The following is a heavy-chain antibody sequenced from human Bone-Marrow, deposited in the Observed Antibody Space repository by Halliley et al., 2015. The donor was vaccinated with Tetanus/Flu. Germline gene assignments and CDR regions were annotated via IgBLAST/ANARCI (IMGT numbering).Heavy chain of an antibody. CDR2: IKQDGSEK. CDR1: GFTFSGYW. CDR3: AKDCRSGHSLYFMDV. Sequence: SLRLSCAASGFTFSGYWMSWVRQAPGKGLEWVANIKQDGSEKFHGDSVKGRFIISRDNAKNSLYLQMDNLRPEDTALYYCAKDCRSGHSLYFMDVGGRGPPVIVS. D-gene: IGHD3-3*01. J-gene: IGHJ6*02. V-gene: IGHV3-7*03.